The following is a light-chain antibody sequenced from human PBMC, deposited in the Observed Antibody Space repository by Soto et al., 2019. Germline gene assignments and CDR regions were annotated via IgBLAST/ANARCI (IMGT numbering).Light chain of an antibody. CDR3: TSYRRGPLYV. V-gene: IGLV2-14*02. CDR2: EGS. Sequence: QSALTQPASVSGSPGQSITISCTGTSSDVGSYNLVSWYQQHPGKAPKLMIYEGSKRPSGVSNRFTGSKSGDTASLTISSLQLEDDADYYCTSYRRGPLYVFGTGTKLTVL. J-gene: IGLJ1*01. CDR1: SSDVGSYNL.